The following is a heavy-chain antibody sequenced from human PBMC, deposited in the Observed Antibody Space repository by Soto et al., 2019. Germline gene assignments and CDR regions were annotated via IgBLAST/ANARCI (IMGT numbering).Heavy chain of an antibody. Sequence: PGGSLRLSCAASGFTFSSYWMSWVRQAPGKGLEWVANIKQDGSEKYYVDSVKGRFTISRDNAKNSLYLQMNSLRAEDTAVYYCARVAHLGYCTNGVCYSPSYFDYWGQGTLVTVSS. CDR1: GFTFSSYW. D-gene: IGHD2-8*01. V-gene: IGHV3-7*01. J-gene: IGHJ4*02. CDR2: IKQDGSEK. CDR3: ARVAHLGYCTNGVCYSPSYFDY.